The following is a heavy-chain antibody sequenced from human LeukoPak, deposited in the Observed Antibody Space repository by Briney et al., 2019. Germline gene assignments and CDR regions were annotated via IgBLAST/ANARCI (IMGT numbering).Heavy chain of an antibody. V-gene: IGHV3-30*18. CDR1: GFTFSNYG. D-gene: IGHD3-10*01. Sequence: PGGSLRLSCAASGFTFSNYGMHWVRQAPGKGLEWVALLVYDGFYKYYAASVKGRFTIYRDDSRNTLYLHLSSLRAEDTAVYSCAKDLITMVRGSPMDVWGQGTTVTVSS. CDR2: LVYDGFYK. CDR3: AKDLITMVRGSPMDV. J-gene: IGHJ6*02.